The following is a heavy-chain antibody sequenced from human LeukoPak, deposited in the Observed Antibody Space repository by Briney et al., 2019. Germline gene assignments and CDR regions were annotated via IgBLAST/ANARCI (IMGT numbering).Heavy chain of an antibody. Sequence: PGGSLRLXXAASGFTFXXXXXXXVRQVPGXGXXXVPRIKADGSSTTXXDSVKGRFTISRDNAKNTVYLQMNSLRAEDTAVYYCANDRGYSFDYWGQGTLVTVPS. CDR2: IKADGSST. V-gene: IGHV3-74*01. CDR1: GFTFXXXX. CDR3: ANDRGYSFDY. J-gene: IGHJ4*02. D-gene: IGHD3-22*01.